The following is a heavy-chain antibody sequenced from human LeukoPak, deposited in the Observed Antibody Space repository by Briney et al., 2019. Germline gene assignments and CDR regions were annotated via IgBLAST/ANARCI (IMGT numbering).Heavy chain of an antibody. CDR2: IYYSGST. CDR3: ARAAAAYDFWSGYYHYFDY. Sequence: SETLSLTCTVSGGSISSGGYYWSWIRQHPGTGLEWIGYIYYSGSTYYNPSLKSRVTISVDTSKNQFSLKLSSVTAADTAVYYCARAAAAYDFWSGYYHYFDYWGQGTLVTVSS. J-gene: IGHJ4*02. V-gene: IGHV4-31*03. CDR1: GGSISSGGYY. D-gene: IGHD3-3*01.